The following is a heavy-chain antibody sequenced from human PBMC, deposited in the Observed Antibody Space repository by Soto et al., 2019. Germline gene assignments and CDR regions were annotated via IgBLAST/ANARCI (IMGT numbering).Heavy chain of an antibody. CDR1: GGSISSGGYY. CDR3: ARIILEWLPQAADYYYMDV. D-gene: IGHD3-3*01. V-gene: IGHV4-31*03. J-gene: IGHJ6*03. CDR2: IYYSGST. Sequence: PSETLSLTCTVSGGSISSGGYYWSWIRQHPGKGLEWIGYIYYSGSTYYNPSLKSRVTISVDTSKNQFSLKLSSVTAADTAVYYCARIILEWLPQAADYYYMDVWGKGTTVTVSS.